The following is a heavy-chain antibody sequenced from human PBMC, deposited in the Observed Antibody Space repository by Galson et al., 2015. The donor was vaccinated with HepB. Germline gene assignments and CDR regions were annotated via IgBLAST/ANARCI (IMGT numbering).Heavy chain of an antibody. Sequence: SVKVSCKASGGTFSSYAISWVRQAPGQGLEWMGGIIPIFGTANYAQKFQGRVTITADKSTSTAYMELSSLRSEDPAVHYCARGGAAGTDVYYYYGMDVWGQGTTVTVSS. D-gene: IGHD6-13*01. J-gene: IGHJ6*02. CDR3: ARGGAAGTDVYYYYGMDV. CDR2: IIPIFGTA. CDR1: GGTFSSYA. V-gene: IGHV1-69*06.